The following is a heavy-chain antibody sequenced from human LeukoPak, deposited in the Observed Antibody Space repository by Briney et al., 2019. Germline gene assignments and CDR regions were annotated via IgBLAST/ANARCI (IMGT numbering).Heavy chain of an antibody. CDR3: ARSTTTSLFDF. CDR2: ITSDGNTR. Sequence: GGSLRLSCAASGFTFSSYEMNWARQAPGKGLEWVSFITSDGNTRFYADSVKGRFTISRDNAKNSLYLQMNSLRAEDTAVYHCARSTTTSLFDFWGQGALVAVSS. V-gene: IGHV3-48*03. J-gene: IGHJ4*02. CDR1: GFTFSSYE. D-gene: IGHD1-1*01.